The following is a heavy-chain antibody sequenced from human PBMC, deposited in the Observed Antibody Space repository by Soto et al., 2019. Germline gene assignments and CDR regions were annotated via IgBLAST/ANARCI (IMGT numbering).Heavy chain of an antibody. J-gene: IGHJ5*02. Sequence: QVQLVQSGAEVKKPGASVKVSCKASGYTFTSYDINWVRQATGQGLEWMGWKNPNSGNTAYAQKFHGTVTMTRNTSISTAYMELSSLRSEDTAVYYCARDTLRNDDSSGYWGWFDPWGQGTLVTVSS. CDR3: ARDTLRNDDSSGYWGWFDP. D-gene: IGHD3-22*01. CDR2: KNPNSGNT. CDR1: GYTFTSYD. V-gene: IGHV1-8*01.